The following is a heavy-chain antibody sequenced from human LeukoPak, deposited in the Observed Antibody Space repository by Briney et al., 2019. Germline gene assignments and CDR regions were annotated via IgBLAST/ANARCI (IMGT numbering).Heavy chain of an antibody. CDR3: ARGSSNTGFAY. Sequence: GGSLRLSCVGSEFIFSNYWMSWVRQAPGKGLEWVANIKQDGSETYSVDSVKGRFTISRDNAKNSLYLQMNSLRAEDTAIYYCARGSSNTGFAYWGQGTLVTVSS. CDR2: IKQDGSET. J-gene: IGHJ4*02. CDR1: EFIFSNYW. V-gene: IGHV3-7*01. D-gene: IGHD1-14*01.